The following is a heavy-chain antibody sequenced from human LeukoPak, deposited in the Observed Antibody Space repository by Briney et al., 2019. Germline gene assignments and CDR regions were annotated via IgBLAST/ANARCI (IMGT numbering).Heavy chain of an antibody. CDR1: GFTISTHE. V-gene: IGHV3-48*03. CDR2: ISDSDNTI. D-gene: IGHD1-14*01. J-gene: IGHJ4*02. Sequence: PGGSLRLSCAASGFTISTHEMNWVRQAPGKGLEWLSYISDSDNTIYYADSVKGRFTISRDTAKNSLYLQMNSLRAEDTAIYYCARGSGTDYWGQGTLVTVSS. CDR3: ARGSGTDY.